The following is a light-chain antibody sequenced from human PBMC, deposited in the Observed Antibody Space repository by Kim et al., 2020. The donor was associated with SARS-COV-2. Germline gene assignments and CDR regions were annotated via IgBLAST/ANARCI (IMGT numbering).Light chain of an antibody. J-gene: IGLJ2*01. Sequence: QSALTQAPSASATPGQRVTISCSGTTSNIGTNGVSWYQQFPGMAPKLLIYNNDQRPSGVPDRFSGSKSGTSASLAISGLQSEDEADYFCAAWDDSLDGHVVFGGGTQLTVL. CDR1: TSNIGTNG. CDR3: AAWDDSLDGHVV. V-gene: IGLV1-44*01. CDR2: NND.